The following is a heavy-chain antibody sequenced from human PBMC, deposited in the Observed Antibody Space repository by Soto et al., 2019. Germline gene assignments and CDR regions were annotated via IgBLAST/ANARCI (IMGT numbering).Heavy chain of an antibody. J-gene: IGHJ4*02. D-gene: IGHD6-13*01. CDR1: GFTFSSYS. Sequence: EVQLVESGGGLVKPGGSLRLSCAASGFTFSSYSMNWVRQAPGKGLEWVSSISSSSSYIYYADSVKGRFTISRDNAKNSLYLQMNSLRAEDTAVYYCAPWPAAGHFDYWGQGTLVTVSS. CDR2: ISSSSSYI. CDR3: APWPAAGHFDY. V-gene: IGHV3-21*01.